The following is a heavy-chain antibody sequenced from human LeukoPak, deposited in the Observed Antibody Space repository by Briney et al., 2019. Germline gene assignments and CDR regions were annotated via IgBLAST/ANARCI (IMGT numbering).Heavy chain of an antibody. J-gene: IGHJ4*02. V-gene: IGHV1-69*05. D-gene: IGHD4-11*01. CDR3: ARQQYSTPFDY. Sequence: SVKVSCKASGGTFSSYAISWVRQAPGQGLEWMGRIIPIFGTANYAQKFQGRVTITTDESTSTAYMEMSSLRSEDTAVYYCARQQYSTPFDYWGQGTLVTVSS. CDR1: GGTFSSYA. CDR2: IIPIFGTA.